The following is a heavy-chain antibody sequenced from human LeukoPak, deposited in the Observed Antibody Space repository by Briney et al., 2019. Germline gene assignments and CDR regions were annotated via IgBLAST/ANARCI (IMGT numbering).Heavy chain of an antibody. D-gene: IGHD5-12*01. J-gene: IGHJ5*02. CDR3: ARGYSGYDYYWFDP. Sequence: SLTCAXXGGSXXXGGYSWSWLRQPPGRGLEWIGYIYHSGSTYYNPSLKSRVTISVDRSKNQFSLKLSSVTAADTAVYYCARGYSGYDYYWFDPWGQGTLVTVSS. V-gene: IGHV4-30-2*01. CDR2: IYHSGST. CDR1: GGSXXXGGYS.